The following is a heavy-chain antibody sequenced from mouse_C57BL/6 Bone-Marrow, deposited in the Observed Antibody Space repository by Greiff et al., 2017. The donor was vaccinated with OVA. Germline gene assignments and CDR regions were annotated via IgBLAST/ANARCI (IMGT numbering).Heavy chain of an antibody. CDR1: GFTFSSYA. D-gene: IGHD4-1*01. CDR3: TRERTGTSGFAY. V-gene: IGHV5-9-1*02. CDR2: ISSGGDYI. Sequence: EVQRVESGEGLVKPGGSLKLSCAASGFTFSSYAMSWVRQTPEKRLEWVAYISSGGDYIYYADTVKGRFTISRDNARNTLYLQMSSLKSEDTAMYYCTRERTGTSGFAYWGQGTLVTVSA. J-gene: IGHJ3*01.